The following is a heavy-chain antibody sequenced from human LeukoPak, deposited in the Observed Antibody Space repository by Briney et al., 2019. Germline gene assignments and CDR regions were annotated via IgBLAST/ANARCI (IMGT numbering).Heavy chain of an antibody. V-gene: IGHV3-20*04. CDR1: GFTFRSYW. Sequence: GGSLRLSCAASGFTFRSYWMHWVRQAPGKGLEWVSGINWNGGSTGYADSVKGRFTISRDNAKNSLYLQMNSLRAEDTTLYYCARGLRYFDWLLDYWGQGTLVTVSS. CDR2: INWNGGST. CDR3: ARGLRYFDWLLDY. J-gene: IGHJ4*02. D-gene: IGHD3-9*01.